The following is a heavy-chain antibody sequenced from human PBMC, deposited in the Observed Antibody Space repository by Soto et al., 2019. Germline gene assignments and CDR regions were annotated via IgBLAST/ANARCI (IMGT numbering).Heavy chain of an antibody. J-gene: IGHJ5*02. CDR1: GGSISSSSYF. CDR2: IYYSGST. V-gene: IGHV4-39*01. CDR3: ARHPSDFWFDP. D-gene: IGHD2-21*02. Sequence: QLQLQESGPGLVKPSETLSLTCSVSGGSISSSSYFWGWIRQPPGKGLEWIGSIYYSGSTYYNPSVRSRVTVSVGTPKTQFSLSLSSVTAADTAVYYCARHPSDFWFDPWGQGTLVTVSS.